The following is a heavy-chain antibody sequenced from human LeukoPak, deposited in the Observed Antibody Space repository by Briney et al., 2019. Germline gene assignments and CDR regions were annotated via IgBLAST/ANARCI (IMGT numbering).Heavy chain of an antibody. Sequence: GGSLRLFCAASGFTFSSYWMHWVRQAPGKGLVWVSRINSDGSSTSYADSVKGRFTISRDNAKNTLYLQMNSLRAEDTAVYYCARDGSGYSSSWYVDYWGQGTLVTVSS. CDR1: GFTFSSYW. CDR3: ARDGSGYSSSWYVDY. V-gene: IGHV3-74*01. CDR2: INSDGSST. D-gene: IGHD6-13*01. J-gene: IGHJ4*02.